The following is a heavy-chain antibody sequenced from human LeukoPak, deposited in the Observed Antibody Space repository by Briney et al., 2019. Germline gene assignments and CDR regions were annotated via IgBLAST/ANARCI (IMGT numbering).Heavy chain of an antibody. CDR1: GYTFSDHY. CDR3: AKPRDYYDSSGYLADY. Sequence: GGSLRLSCAVPGYTFSDHYIDWVRQAPGKGLEWVAVISYDGSNKYYADSVKGRFTISRDNSKNTLYLQMNSLRAEDTAVYYCAKPRDYYDSSGYLADYWGQGTLVTVSS. CDR2: ISYDGSNK. J-gene: IGHJ4*02. D-gene: IGHD3-22*01. V-gene: IGHV3-30*18.